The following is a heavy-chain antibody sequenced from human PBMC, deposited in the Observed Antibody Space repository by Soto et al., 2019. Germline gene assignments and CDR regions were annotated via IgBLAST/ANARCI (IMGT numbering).Heavy chain of an antibody. J-gene: IGHJ4*02. V-gene: IGHV4-30-4*01. Sequence: PSETLSLTCTVSGGSISSGYYYWSWIRQPPGKGLEWIGYIYYSGSTYYNPSLKSRVTISVDTSKNQFSLKLSSVTAADTAVYYCARQRLGGYIFDYWGQGTLVTVSS. CDR1: GGSISSGYYY. CDR3: ARQRLGGYIFDY. D-gene: IGHD5-18*01. CDR2: IYYSGST.